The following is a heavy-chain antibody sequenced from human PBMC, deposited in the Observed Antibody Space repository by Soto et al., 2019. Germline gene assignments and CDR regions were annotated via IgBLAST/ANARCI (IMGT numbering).Heavy chain of an antibody. CDR3: AKARWGQWLVLDY. CDR2: ISYDGSNK. V-gene: IGHV3-30*18. CDR1: GFPFGSYG. Sequence: GGSLSLSCAASGFPFGSYGMHWVRQAPGKGLEWVAVISYDGSNKYYADSVKGRFTISRDNSKNTLYLQMNSLRAEDTAVYYCAKARWGQWLVLDYWGQGTLVTVS. D-gene: IGHD6-19*01. J-gene: IGHJ4*02.